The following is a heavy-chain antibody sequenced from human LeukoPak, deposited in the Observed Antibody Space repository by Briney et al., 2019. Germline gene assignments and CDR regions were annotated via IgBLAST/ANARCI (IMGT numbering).Heavy chain of an antibody. J-gene: IGHJ5*02. CDR3: TKGDDYGANTRLPKFNWFDP. Sequence: QPGGSLRLSCAASGFSFSEYAMHWVRQAPGKGLEWVSFIRYDGNIKNYADSVKGRFTISRDNSKDTLYLQMNSLRAEDTAVYYCTKGDDYGANTRLPKFNWFDPWGQGALVTVSS. D-gene: IGHD4-23*01. CDR2: IRYDGNIK. V-gene: IGHV3-30*02. CDR1: GFSFSEYA.